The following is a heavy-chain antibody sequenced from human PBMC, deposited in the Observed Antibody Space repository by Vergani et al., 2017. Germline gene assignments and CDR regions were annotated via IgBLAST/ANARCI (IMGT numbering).Heavy chain of an antibody. Sequence: QVQLVESGGGVVQPGRSLRLSCAASGFTFSNYGMHWVRQAPGKGLEWVAVIWYDGINKFYADSVKGRFAISRDSYKSTLYLQMNSLRAEDTAVYYCARAEGIRFVDYWGQGTLVTVSS. CDR2: IWYDGINK. J-gene: IGHJ4*02. D-gene: IGHD4-17*01. V-gene: IGHV3-33*01. CDR1: GFTFSNYG. CDR3: ARAEGIRFVDY.